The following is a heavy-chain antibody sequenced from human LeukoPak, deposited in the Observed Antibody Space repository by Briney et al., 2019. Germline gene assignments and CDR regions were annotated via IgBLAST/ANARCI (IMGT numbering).Heavy chain of an antibody. CDR2: ISGSGGST. J-gene: IGHJ4*02. V-gene: IGHV3-23*01. D-gene: IGHD5-18*01. Sequence: GGSLRLSCAASGFTFSSYAMSWVRQAPGKGLEWVSAISGSGGSTYYADSVKGRFTIPRDNSKNTLYLQMNSLRAEDTAVYYCAKDRGYSYGELVFDYWGQGTLVTVSS. CDR1: GFTFSSYA. CDR3: AKDRGYSYGELVFDY.